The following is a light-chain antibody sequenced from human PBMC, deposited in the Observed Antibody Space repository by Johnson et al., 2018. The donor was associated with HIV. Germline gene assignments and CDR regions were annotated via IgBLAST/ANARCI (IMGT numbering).Light chain of an antibody. J-gene: IGLJ1*01. CDR1: SFNIGINF. V-gene: IGLV1-51*02. CDR2: ENN. CDR3: GTWDSSLSASYC. Sequence: QSVLTQPPSVSAAPGQKVTISCSGSSFNIGINFVSWYQQVPGTAPKLLIYENNKRPSGIPDRFSGSKSGTSATMGITGLQTGDDADYYCGTWDSSLSASYCFGTGTKVTVL.